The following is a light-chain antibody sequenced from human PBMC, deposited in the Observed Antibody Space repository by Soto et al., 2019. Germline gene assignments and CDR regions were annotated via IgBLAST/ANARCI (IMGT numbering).Light chain of an antibody. CDR2: AAS. J-gene: IGKJ3*01. CDR3: QQSYCTLLT. CDR1: QSISSY. V-gene: IGKV1-39*01. Sequence: DIQMTQSPSSLSASVGDRVTITCRASQSISSYLNWYQQKPGKAPKLLIYAASRLQSGVPSRFSGSGSGTDFPLSISSLQAEDFATYYCQQSYCTLLTFGPGTKVDIK.